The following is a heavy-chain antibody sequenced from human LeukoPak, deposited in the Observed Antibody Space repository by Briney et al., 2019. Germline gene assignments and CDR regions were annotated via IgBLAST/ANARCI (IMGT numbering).Heavy chain of an antibody. Sequence: PGGSLRLSCAASGFTFSSYSMNWVRQAPGKGLEWVSYISSSSSTIYYADSVKGRFTISRDNAKNSMYPQMNSLRAEDTATYYCAKKVGLVSAPLWYFDVWGQGTLVAVSS. CDR3: AKKVGLVSAPLWYFDV. J-gene: IGHJ4*02. D-gene: IGHD5/OR15-5a*01. CDR2: ISSSSSTI. V-gene: IGHV3-48*01. CDR1: GFTFSSYS.